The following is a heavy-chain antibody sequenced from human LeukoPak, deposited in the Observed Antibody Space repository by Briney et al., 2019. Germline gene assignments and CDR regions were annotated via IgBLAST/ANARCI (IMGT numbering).Heavy chain of an antibody. J-gene: IGHJ4*02. CDR1: GFTFSSYG. Sequence: GRSLRLSCAASGFTFSSYGMHWVRQAPGKGLEWVAVISYDGSNKYYADSVKGRFTISRDNSKNTLYLQMNSLRAEDTAVYYCARDKGELRFIFDYWGQGTLVTVSS. CDR3: ARDKGELRFIFDY. CDR2: ISYDGSNK. V-gene: IGHV3-30*03. D-gene: IGHD1-7*01.